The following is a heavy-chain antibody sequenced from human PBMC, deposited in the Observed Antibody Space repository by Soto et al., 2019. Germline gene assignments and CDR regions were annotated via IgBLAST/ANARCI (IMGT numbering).Heavy chain of an antibody. Sequence: GGSLRLSCAASGFTFSSYFLNWVRQAPGKGLEWVASISSSSRYINYADSVKGRFTISRDNAKNSLYLQINSLSAEDTAVYYCARDNSQGRVVNYYGMDVWGQGTTVTVSS. D-gene: IGHD3-3*01. V-gene: IGHV3-21*01. CDR2: ISSSSRYI. CDR3: ARDNSQGRVVNYYGMDV. J-gene: IGHJ6*02. CDR1: GFTFSSYF.